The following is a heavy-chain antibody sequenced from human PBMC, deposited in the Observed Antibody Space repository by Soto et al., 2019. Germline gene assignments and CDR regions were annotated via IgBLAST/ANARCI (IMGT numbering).Heavy chain of an antibody. CDR1: GYNFTSYW. J-gene: IGHJ3*02. D-gene: IGHD6-19*01. CDR3: ARVYLVWGGWPIDAFDI. CDR2: IYPGDSDT. Sequence: PGESLKISCKGSGYNFTSYWIGWVRQMPGKGPEWMGIIYPGDSDTRYSPSFQGQVTISADKSISTAYLQWSSLKASDTAMYYCARVYLVWGGWPIDAFDIWGQGTMVTVSS. V-gene: IGHV5-51*01.